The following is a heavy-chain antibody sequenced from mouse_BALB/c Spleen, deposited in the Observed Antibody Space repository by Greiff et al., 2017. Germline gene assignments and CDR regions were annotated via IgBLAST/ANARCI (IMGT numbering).Heavy chain of an antibody. V-gene: IGHV4-1*02. J-gene: IGHJ3*01. Sequence: EVMLVESGGGLVQPGGSLKLSCAASGFDFSRYWMSWVRQAPGKGLEWIGEINPDSSTINYTPSLKDKFIISKDNAKNTLYLQMSKVRSEDTALYYCARPGYYGSSYSFAYWGQGTLVTVSA. CDR2: INPDSSTI. CDR1: GFDFSRYW. CDR3: ARPGYYGSSYSFAY. D-gene: IGHD1-1*01.